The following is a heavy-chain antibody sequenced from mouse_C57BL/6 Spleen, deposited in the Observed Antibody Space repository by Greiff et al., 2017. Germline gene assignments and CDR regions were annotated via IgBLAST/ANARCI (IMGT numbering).Heavy chain of an antibody. Sequence: QVQLQQPGAELVKPGASVKLSCKASGYTFTSYWMQWVKQRPGQGLEWIGEIDPSDSYTNYNQKFKGKATLTVDTSSSTAYMQLSSLTSEDSAVYYCAGYSNSFDYWGQGTTLTVSS. CDR2: IDPSDSYT. V-gene: IGHV1-50*01. D-gene: IGHD2-5*01. CDR1: GYTFTSYW. J-gene: IGHJ2*01. CDR3: AGYSNSFDY.